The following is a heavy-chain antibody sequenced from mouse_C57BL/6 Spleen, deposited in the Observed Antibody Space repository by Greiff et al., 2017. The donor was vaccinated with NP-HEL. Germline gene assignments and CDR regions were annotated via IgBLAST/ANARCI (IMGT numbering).Heavy chain of an antibody. CDR2: IYPRDGST. J-gene: IGHJ1*03. D-gene: IGHD1-1*01. CDR1: GYTFTSYD. CDR3: ARRYYYGSSYWYFDV. V-gene: IGHV1-85*01. Sequence: QVQLKQSGPELVKPGASVKLSCKASGYTFTSYDINWVKQRPGQGLECIGWIYPRDGSTKYNEKFKGKATLTVDTASSTAYMELHSLTSEDSAVYFCARRYYYGSSYWYFDVWGTGTTVTVSS.